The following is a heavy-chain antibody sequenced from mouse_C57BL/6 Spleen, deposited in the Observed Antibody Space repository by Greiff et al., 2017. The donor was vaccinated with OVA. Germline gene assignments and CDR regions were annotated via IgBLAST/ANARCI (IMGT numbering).Heavy chain of an antibody. D-gene: IGHD1-1*01. CDR1: GYTFTSYW. CDR3: ARGGGTTTPFDY. CDR2: IDPSDSET. V-gene: IGHV1-52*01. J-gene: IGHJ2*01. Sequence: VQLQQPGAELVRPGSSVKLSCKASGYTFTSYWMHWVKQRPIQGLEWIGNIDPSDSETHYNQKFKDKATLTVGKSSSTAYMQLSSLTSEDSAVYYCARGGGTTTPFDYWGQGTTLTVSS.